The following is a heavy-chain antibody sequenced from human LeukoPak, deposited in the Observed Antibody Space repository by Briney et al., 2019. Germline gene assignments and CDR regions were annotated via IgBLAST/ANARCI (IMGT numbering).Heavy chain of an antibody. J-gene: IGHJ6*02. D-gene: IGHD3-22*01. CDR2: IYYSGST. CDR3: AGAMTKAYYYGMDV. Sequence: SETLSLTCTVSGGSISSYYWSWIRQPPGKGLEWIGYIYYSGSTNYNPSLKSRVTISVDTSKNQFSLKLSSVTAADTAVYYCAGAMTKAYYYGMDVWGQGTTVTVSS. V-gene: IGHV4-59*01. CDR1: GGSISSYY.